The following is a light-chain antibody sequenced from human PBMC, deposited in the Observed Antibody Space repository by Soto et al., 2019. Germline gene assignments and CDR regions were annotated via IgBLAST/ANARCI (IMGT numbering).Light chain of an antibody. CDR1: QNISNY. V-gene: IGKV1-39*01. CDR2: TAS. Sequence: DIQMTQSPSSLSASVGDRVTITCRASQNISNYLNWYQQKPGKAPNLLIYTASSLQSGVPSRFSGSGSGTDFTLTIRLLQPEDFATYFCQQSYNAPAFGQGTKLEIK. CDR3: QQSYNAPA. J-gene: IGKJ2*01.